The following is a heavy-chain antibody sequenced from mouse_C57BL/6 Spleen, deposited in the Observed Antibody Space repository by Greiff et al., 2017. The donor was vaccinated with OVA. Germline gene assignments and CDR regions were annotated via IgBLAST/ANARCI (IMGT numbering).Heavy chain of an antibody. J-gene: IGHJ1*03. Sequence: EVKLQESGPGLAKPSQTLSLTCSVTGYSITSDYWNWIRKFPGNKLEYMGYISYSGSTYYNPSLKSRISITRDTSKNQYYLQLNSVTTEDTATYYCARRAHYYGSSYGYFDVWGTGTTVTVSS. CDR2: ISYSGST. D-gene: IGHD1-1*01. CDR1: GYSITSDY. V-gene: IGHV3-8*01. CDR3: ARRAHYYGSSYGYFDV.